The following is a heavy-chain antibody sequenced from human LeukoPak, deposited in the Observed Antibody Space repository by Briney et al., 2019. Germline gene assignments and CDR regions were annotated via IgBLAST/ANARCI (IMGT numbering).Heavy chain of an antibody. V-gene: IGHV3-64D*06. CDR1: VFTLSSYA. J-gene: IGHJ4*02. Sequence: GGSLRLSCSASVFTLSSYAMHWVRQAPGKGLEYVSAISSNGGSTYYADSVKGRFTISRDNSKNTLYLQMSSLRAEDTAVYYCVKTRVPAAMWGYFDYWGQGTLVTVSS. CDR2: ISSNGGST. D-gene: IGHD2-2*01. CDR3: VKTRVPAAMWGYFDY.